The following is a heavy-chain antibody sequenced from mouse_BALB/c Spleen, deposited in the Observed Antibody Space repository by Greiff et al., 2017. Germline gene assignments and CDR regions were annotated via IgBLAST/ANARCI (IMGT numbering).Heavy chain of an antibody. CDR3: TRSDGYYAMDY. Sequence: QVQLQQPGAELVRPGASVKLSCKASGYTFTSYWINWVKQRPGQGLEWIGNIYPSDSYTNYNQKFKDKATLTVDKSSSTAYMQLSSPTSEDSAVYSCTRSDGYYAMDYWGQGTSVTVSS. V-gene: IGHV1-69*02. CDR2: IYPSDSYT. J-gene: IGHJ4*01. CDR1: GYTFTSYW. D-gene: IGHD2-3*01.